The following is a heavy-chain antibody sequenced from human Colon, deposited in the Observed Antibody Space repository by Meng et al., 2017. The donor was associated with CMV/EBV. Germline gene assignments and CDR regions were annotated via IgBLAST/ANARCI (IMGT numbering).Heavy chain of an antibody. J-gene: IGHJ6*02. Sequence: GGSLRLSCAASGFIFGDYHMSWIRLAPGKGPEWLSYISGGGSTIKYAESVMGRFTISRDNGKNLLYLEMNSLRVEDTDVYYCARRKYCTSTSCYMHYGMDVWGQGTTVTVSS. D-gene: IGHD2-2*02. CDR2: ISGGGSTI. CDR1: GFIFGDYH. V-gene: IGHV3-11*04. CDR3: ARRKYCTSTSCYMHYGMDV.